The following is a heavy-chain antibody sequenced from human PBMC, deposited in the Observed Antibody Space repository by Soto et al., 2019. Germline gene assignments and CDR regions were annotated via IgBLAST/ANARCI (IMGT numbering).Heavy chain of an antibody. CDR1: GFSLSNARMG. Sequence: VSGPTLVNPTQTLTLTCTFSGFSLSNARMGVSWIRQPPGKALEWLAHIFSNDEKSYSTSLKSRLTISKDTSKSQVDLTMTNMDPVDTATYYCARTHIYYDSSGYYYYGMDVWGQGTTVTVSS. J-gene: IGHJ6*02. CDR3: ARTHIYYDSSGYYYYGMDV. CDR2: IFSNDEK. D-gene: IGHD3-22*01. V-gene: IGHV2-26*01.